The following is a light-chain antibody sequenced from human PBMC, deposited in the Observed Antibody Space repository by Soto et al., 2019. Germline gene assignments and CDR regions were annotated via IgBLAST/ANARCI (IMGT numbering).Light chain of an antibody. J-gene: IGKJ5*01. V-gene: IGKV3-11*01. CDR1: QSVDTY. Sequence: EIVLTQSPATLSLSPGESATLSCTTNQSVDTYFAWYQQKRGLAPRLLLYDASNRAIGIPARFSGRGSETDFSLTISSLEPEDFAIYFCQQRGTWPPTFGRGTRLEI. CDR2: DAS. CDR3: QQRGTWPPT.